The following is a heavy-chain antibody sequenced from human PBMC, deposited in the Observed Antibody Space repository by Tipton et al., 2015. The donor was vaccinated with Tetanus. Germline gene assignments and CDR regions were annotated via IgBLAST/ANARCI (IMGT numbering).Heavy chain of an antibody. Sequence: SLRLSCVASGFTFSQYGMHWVRQAPGKGLEWVAVMFFDGTTKHYADSVKGRFTISRDNPRNTLFLQVNSVRVEDTATYYCAKDSAPLSNRAPFDSWGQGTLVIVSS. J-gene: IGHJ4*02. CDR3: AKDSAPLSNRAPFDS. CDR1: GFTFSQYG. V-gene: IGHV3-30*18. D-gene: IGHD1-26*01. CDR2: MFFDGTTK.